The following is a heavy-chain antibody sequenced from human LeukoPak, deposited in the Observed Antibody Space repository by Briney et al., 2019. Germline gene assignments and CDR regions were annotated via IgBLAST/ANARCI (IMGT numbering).Heavy chain of an antibody. J-gene: IGHJ6*03. V-gene: IGHV3-23*01. CDR2: ISDRGGST. CDR1: GFTFSSYA. CDR3: ARRYYYYYMDV. Sequence: PGGSLRLSCAASGFTFSSYAMSWVRQAPGKGLEWVSTISDRGGSTYYADSVKGRFTISRDNSKNTLYLQMNSLRAEDTAVYYCARRYYYYYMDVWGKGTTVTVS.